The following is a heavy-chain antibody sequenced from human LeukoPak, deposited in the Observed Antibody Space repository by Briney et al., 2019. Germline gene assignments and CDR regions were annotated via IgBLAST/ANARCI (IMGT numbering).Heavy chain of an antibody. CDR2: IIPIFGTA. CDR3: AKMRIADHPGDY. V-gene: IGHV1-69*05. Sequence: SVKVSCKASGGTFSSYAISWVRQAPGQGLEWMGGIIPIFGTANYAQKFQGRVTITTDESTSTAYMELSSLRSEDTAVYYCAKMRIADHPGDYWGQGTLVTVSS. CDR1: GGTFSSYA. J-gene: IGHJ4*02. D-gene: IGHD6-6*01.